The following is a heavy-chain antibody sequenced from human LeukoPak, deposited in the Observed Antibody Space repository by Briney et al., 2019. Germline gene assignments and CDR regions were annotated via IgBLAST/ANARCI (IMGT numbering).Heavy chain of an antibody. CDR1: GFTFSSYG. V-gene: IGHV3-30*18. CDR2: ISYDGSNQ. Sequence: GGSLRLSCAASGFTFSSYGTHWVRQAPGKGLEWMAVISYDGSNQYYADSVKGRFSISRDNAKNTVYLQMNSLGAEDTAVYYCAKGEQYSSAWYHSSGDYWGQGTLVTVSS. D-gene: IGHD6-19*01. CDR3: AKGEQYSSAWYHSSGDY. J-gene: IGHJ4*02.